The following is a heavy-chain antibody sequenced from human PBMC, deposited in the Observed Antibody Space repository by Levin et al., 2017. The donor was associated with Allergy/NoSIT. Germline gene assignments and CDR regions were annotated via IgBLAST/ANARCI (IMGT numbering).Heavy chain of an antibody. D-gene: IGHD6-6*01. CDR1: GGTFGSCA. CDR2: IIPIIGRA. CDR3: AGSREFSDSSSGSFDL. V-gene: IGHV1-69*11. J-gene: IGHJ2*01. Sequence: KISCKASGGTFGSCALSWVRQAPGQGLEWLGRIIPIIGRANYPQKFQGRVRINADESTNTADMELSSLRSEDTAVYYCAGSREFSDSSSGSFDLWGRGTLVSVSS.